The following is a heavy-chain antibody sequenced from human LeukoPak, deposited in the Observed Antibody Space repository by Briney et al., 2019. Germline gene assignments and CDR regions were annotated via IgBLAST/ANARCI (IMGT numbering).Heavy chain of an antibody. V-gene: IGHV3-48*01. CDR1: GFTFSHYN. CDR2: ISSSSSTI. D-gene: IGHD3-22*01. J-gene: IGHJ4*02. CDR3: AKVGDSSGYYLLEGYYFDY. Sequence: GGSLRLSCAASGFTFSHYNMNWVRQAPGKGLEWVSYISSSSSTIYYADSVKGRFTISRDNSKNTLYLQMNSLRAEDTAVYYCAKVGDSSGYYLLEGYYFDYWGQGTLVTVSS.